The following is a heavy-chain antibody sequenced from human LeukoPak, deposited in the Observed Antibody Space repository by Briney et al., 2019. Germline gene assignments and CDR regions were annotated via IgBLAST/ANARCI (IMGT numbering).Heavy chain of an antibody. V-gene: IGHV4-39*01. CDR3: ARRRANWYFDL. J-gene: IGHJ2*01. CDR2: IYYSGST. CDR1: GGSISSSSYY. Sequence: KPSETLSLTCTVSGGSISSSSYYWGWIRQPPGKGLEWLGGIYYSGSTYYNPSLRSRVTISVDTSKNQFSLKLSSVTAVDTAVYFCARRRANWYFDLWGRGTLVTVSS.